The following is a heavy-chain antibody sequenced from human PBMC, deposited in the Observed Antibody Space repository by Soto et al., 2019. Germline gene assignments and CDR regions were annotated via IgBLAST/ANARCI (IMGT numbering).Heavy chain of an antibody. J-gene: IGHJ5*02. CDR3: ARNDRSGAINWFDP. CDR1: GGSFSGYY. D-gene: IGHD3-22*01. CDR2: INHSGST. Sequence: PSETLSLTCAVYGGSFSGYYWSWIRQPPGKGLEWIGGINHSGSTNYNPSLKSRVTISVDTSKNQFSLKLSSVTAADTAVYYCARNDRSGAINWFDPWGQGTLVTVSS. V-gene: IGHV4-34*01.